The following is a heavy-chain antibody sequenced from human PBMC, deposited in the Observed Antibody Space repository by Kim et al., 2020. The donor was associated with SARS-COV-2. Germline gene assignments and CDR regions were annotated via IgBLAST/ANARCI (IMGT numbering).Heavy chain of an antibody. CDR2: ISNDGSNI. V-gene: IGHV3-33*03. J-gene: IGHJ6*02. Sequence: GGSLRLSCAASGFTFSSYGMHWVRQAPGKGLEWVSVISNDGSNIYYADSVKGRFTISRDNTKNTLYLQMNSLRAEDTAVYYCAIDMVRRVIIGGYYGMDVWGQGTTVTVSS. CDR1: GFTFSSYG. D-gene: IGHD3-10*01. CDR3: AIDMVRRVIIGGYYGMDV.